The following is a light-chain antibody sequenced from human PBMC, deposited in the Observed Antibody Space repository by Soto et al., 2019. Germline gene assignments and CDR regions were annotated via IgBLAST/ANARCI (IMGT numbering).Light chain of an antibody. Sequence: EIVMTQSPATLSVSPGEPNRLSCRASQSINSDVAWYQQKVGQTPRLLIHGASTRATGIAARFSGSGSGTEFILTISSLQSEDFGVYYCQQYNNWPPITFGQGTRLEIK. CDR3: QQYNNWPPIT. CDR1: QSINSD. J-gene: IGKJ5*01. V-gene: IGKV3D-15*01. CDR2: GAS.